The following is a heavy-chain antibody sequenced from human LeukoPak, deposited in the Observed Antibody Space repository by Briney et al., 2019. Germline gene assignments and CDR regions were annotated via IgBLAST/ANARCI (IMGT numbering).Heavy chain of an antibody. D-gene: IGHD3-10*01. CDR3: ASSHYYGSGSKSY. V-gene: IGHV4-34*01. J-gene: IGHJ4*02. CDR2: INHSGST. CDR1: GGSFSGYH. Sequence: TSETLSLTCAVYGGSFSGYHWSWIRQPPGKGLEWIGEINHSGSTNYNPSLKSRVTISVDTSKNQFSLKLSSVTAADTAVYHCASSHYYGSGSKSYWGQGTLVTVSS.